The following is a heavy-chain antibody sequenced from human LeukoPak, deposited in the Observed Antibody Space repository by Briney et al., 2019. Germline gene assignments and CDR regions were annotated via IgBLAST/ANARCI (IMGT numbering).Heavy chain of an antibody. Sequence: PGGPLRLSCAASGFTFSSYAMHWVRQAPGKGLEYVSTISSNGGSTYYANSVKGRFTIPRDNSKNTLYLQMGSLRAEDMAVYYCARLVGGSYSDYWGQGTLVTVSS. J-gene: IGHJ4*02. D-gene: IGHD1-26*01. CDR1: GFTFSSYA. CDR2: ISSNGGST. V-gene: IGHV3-64*01. CDR3: ARLVGGSYSDY.